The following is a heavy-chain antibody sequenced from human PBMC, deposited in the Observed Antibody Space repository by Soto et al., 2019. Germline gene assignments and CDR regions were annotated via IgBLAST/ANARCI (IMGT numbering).Heavy chain of an antibody. D-gene: IGHD3-3*01. CDR3: VKDVGSRHYDFTNFDS. CDR1: GFIFDAYA. CDR2: IDWNRATT. Sequence: EVQLLESGGGVVQPGGSLRLSCIASGFIFDAYAIHWVRQVPGKGLEWVSGIDWNRATTGYADSVKGRFTLSRDNARNSVLLQMNSLRPEDTAIYYCVKDVGSRHYDFTNFDSWGQGTLVTVSS. V-gene: IGHV3-9*01. J-gene: IGHJ4*02.